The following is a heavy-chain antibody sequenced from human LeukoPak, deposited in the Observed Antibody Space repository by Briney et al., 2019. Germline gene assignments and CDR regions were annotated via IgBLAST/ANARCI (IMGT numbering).Heavy chain of an antibody. CDR2: ISSNGGST. D-gene: IGHD3-22*01. V-gene: IGHV3-64*01. Sequence: GGSLRLSCAASGFTFSSYAMHWVRQAPGKGLEYVSAISSNGGSTYYANSVKGRFTISRDNSKNTLYLQMGSLRAEDMAVYYCAKGDDSSGYALDYWGQGTLVTVSS. CDR3: AKGDDSSGYALDY. CDR1: GFTFSSYA. J-gene: IGHJ4*02.